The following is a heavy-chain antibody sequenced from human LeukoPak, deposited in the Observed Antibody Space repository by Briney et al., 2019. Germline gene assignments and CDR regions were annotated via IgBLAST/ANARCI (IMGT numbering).Heavy chain of an antibody. Sequence: ASVKVSCKVSGYTLTELSMHWVRQAPGKGLEWMGGFDPEDGETIYAQKLQGRVTMTEDTSTDTAYMELSSLRSEDTAVYYCATELYGDYVYNYWGQGTLVTASS. CDR2: FDPEDGET. V-gene: IGHV1-24*01. CDR1: GYTLTELS. CDR3: ATELYGDYVYNY. J-gene: IGHJ4*02. D-gene: IGHD4-17*01.